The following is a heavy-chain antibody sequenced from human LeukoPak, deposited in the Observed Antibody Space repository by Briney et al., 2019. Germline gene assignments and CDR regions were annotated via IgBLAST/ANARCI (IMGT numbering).Heavy chain of an antibody. CDR1: GGSISSYY. J-gene: IGHJ5*02. CDR2: IHYSGST. CDR3: ARQYCSSTSCYARGWFDP. V-gene: IGHV4-59*08. D-gene: IGHD2-2*01. Sequence: PSETLSLTCTVSGGSISSYYWSWIRQPPGKGLEWIGYIHYSGSTHYNPSLKSRVTISVDTSKNQFSLKLSSVTAADTAVYYCARQYCSSTSCYARGWFDPWGQGTLVTVSS.